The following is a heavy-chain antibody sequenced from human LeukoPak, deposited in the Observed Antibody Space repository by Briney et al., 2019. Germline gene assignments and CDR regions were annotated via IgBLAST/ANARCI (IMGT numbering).Heavy chain of an antibody. CDR2: IITYNGNT. J-gene: IGHJ4*02. CDR1: GYTFTSYG. D-gene: IGHD3-10*01. CDR3: ASVGSGSYRDDY. Sequence: GASVKVSCKASGYTFTSYGISWVRQAPGQGLEWMGYIITYNGNTNYAQKLQGRVTMTTDTSTSTAYMELRSLRSDDTAVYYCASVGSGSYRDDYWGQGTLVTVSS. V-gene: IGHV1-18*01.